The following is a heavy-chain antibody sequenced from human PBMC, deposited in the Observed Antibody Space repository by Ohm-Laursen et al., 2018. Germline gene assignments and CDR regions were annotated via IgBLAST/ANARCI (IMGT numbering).Heavy chain of an antibody. CDR1: GFIVSNNY. D-gene: IGHD1-26*01. CDR2: ISSGSSTI. J-gene: IGHJ4*02. CDR3: ARGGHEFDY. Sequence: SLRLFCAASGFIVSNNYMHWVRQAPGQGLEWVSYISSGSSTIYYAESVRGRFTISRDNAKNSLYLQMNSLRAEDTAVYYCARGGHEFDYWGQGTLVTVSS. V-gene: IGHV3-48*01.